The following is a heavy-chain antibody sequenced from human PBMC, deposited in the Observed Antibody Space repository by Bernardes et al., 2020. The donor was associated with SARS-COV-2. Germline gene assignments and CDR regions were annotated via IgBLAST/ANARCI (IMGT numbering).Heavy chain of an antibody. Sequence: SETLSLTCAVSGYSINSGYCWGWIRQPPGKGLEWIGTIYHNGNTYYNPSLTSRVTTSMDPSKNHFSLRLNSVTAADTALYYCARAKPSVVLPNWFDPWGQGTLVTVSS. V-gene: IGHV4-38-2*01. J-gene: IGHJ5*02. CDR1: GYSINSGYC. D-gene: IGHD2-15*01. CDR3: ARAKPSVVLPNWFDP. CDR2: IYHNGNT.